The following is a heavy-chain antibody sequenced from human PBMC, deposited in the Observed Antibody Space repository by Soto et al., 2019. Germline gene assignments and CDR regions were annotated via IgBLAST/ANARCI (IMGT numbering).Heavy chain of an antibody. CDR1: GFTFSGSA. CDR3: TRPRGIGYCSSTSCQTTSYYYYMDV. D-gene: IGHD2-2*01. V-gene: IGHV3-73*01. J-gene: IGHJ6*03. CDR2: IRSKANSYAT. Sequence: GGSLRLSCAAPGFTFSGSAMHWVRQASGKGLEWVGRIRSKANSYATAYAASVKGRFTIARDDSKNTAYLQMNSLKTEDTAVYYCTRPRGIGYCSSTSCQTTSYYYYMDVWGKGTTVTVSS.